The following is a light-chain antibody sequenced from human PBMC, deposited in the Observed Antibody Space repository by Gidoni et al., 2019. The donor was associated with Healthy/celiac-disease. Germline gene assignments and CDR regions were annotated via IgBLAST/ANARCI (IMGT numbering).Light chain of an antibody. CDR2: GAS. V-gene: IGKV3-20*01. CDR3: QQYGSSPLLT. CDR1: QSVSSSY. Sequence: EIVLTQSPGTLSLSPGESATLSCRASQSVSSSYLAWYQQKPGQAPRLLIYGASSRATGIPDRFSGSGSGTDFTLTISRLEPEDFAVYYCQQYGSSPLLTFXGXTKVEIK. J-gene: IGKJ4*01.